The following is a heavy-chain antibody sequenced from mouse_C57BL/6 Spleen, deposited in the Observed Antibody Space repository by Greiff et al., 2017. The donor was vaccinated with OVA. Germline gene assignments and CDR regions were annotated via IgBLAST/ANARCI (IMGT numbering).Heavy chain of an antibody. CDR3: ARPGTTGNYFDY. CDR2: ISSGSSTI. J-gene: IGHJ2*01. Sequence: VQLKESGGGLVKPGGSLKLSCAASGFTFSDYGMHWVRQAPEKGLEWVAYISSGSSTIYYADTVKGRFTISRDNAKNTLFLQMTSLRSEDTAMYYCARPGTTGNYFDYWGQGTTLTVSS. CDR1: GFTFSDYG. D-gene: IGHD4-1*01. V-gene: IGHV5-17*01.